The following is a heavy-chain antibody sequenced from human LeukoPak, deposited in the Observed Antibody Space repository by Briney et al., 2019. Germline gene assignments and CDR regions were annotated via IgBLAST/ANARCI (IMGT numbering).Heavy chain of an antibody. CDR2: ISFDGSNR. J-gene: IGHJ4*02. D-gene: IGHD6-13*01. CDR3: ARGSVGSQSSSCTY. V-gene: IGHV3-30*03. Sequence: PGGSLRLSCVASGFTFNSYGMHWVRQAPGKGLEWVAVISFDGSNRYYADSVKGRFTISRDSSKNTLYLQMNSLRAEDTALYYCARGSVGSQSSSCTYWGQGTLVTVSS. CDR1: GFTFNSYG.